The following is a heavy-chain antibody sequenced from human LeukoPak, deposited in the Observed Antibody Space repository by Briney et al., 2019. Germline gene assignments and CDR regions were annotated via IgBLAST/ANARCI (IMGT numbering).Heavy chain of an antibody. CDR1: GGSFSGYY. J-gene: IGHJ4*02. D-gene: IGHD6-6*01. CDR2: INHSGST. CDR3: ARLNATIAALGY. Sequence: ASETLSLTCAVYGGSFSGYYWSWIRQPPGKGLEWIGEINHSGSTNYNPSLKSRVTISVDTSKNQFSLKLSSVTAADTAVYYCARLNATIAALGYWGQGTLVTVSS. V-gene: IGHV4-34*01.